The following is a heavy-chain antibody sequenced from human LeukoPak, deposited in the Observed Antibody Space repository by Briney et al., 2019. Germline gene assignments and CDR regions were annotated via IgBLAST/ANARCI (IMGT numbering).Heavy chain of an antibody. V-gene: IGHV3-23*01. J-gene: IGHJ4*02. CDR2: ISGSGGST. Sequence: GGSLRLSCAASGFTFSNYGMSWVRQAPGKGLEWVSAISGSGGSTYYADSVKGRFTISRDSSKNTLYLQMNSLRAEDTAVYYCANTYFYASANYWGQGTLVTVSS. CDR1: GFTFSNYG. D-gene: IGHD3-10*01. CDR3: ANTYFYASANY.